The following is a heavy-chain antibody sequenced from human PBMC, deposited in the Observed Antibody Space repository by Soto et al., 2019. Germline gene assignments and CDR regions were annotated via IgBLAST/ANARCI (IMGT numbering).Heavy chain of an antibody. CDR1: GGSISSYY. V-gene: IGHV4-59*01. D-gene: IGHD3-10*01. J-gene: IGHJ3*02. CDR3: ARELDGSGNLDAFDI. Sequence: SETLSLTCTVSGGSISSYYWSWIRQPPGKGLEWIGYIYYSGSTNYNPSLKSRVTISVDTSKNQFSLKLSSVTAADTAVYYCARELDGSGNLDAFDIWGQGTMVTV. CDR2: IYYSGST.